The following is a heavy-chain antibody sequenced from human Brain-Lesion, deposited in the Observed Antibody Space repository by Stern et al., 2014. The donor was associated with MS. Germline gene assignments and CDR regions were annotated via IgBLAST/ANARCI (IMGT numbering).Heavy chain of an antibody. Sequence: VQLVESGPGLVKPSGTLSLTCAVSGGSISSSNWWSWVRQSPGKGLEWVGESDHSGSTIYNPSLKSRVTVSVDKSKTRFSLNLRSVTAADTAVYFCARFPASRPHVFDSWGQGTLVTVSS. CDR3: ARFPASRPHVFDS. CDR1: GGSISSSNW. J-gene: IGHJ4*02. D-gene: IGHD6-13*01. V-gene: IGHV4-4*02. CDR2: SDHSGST.